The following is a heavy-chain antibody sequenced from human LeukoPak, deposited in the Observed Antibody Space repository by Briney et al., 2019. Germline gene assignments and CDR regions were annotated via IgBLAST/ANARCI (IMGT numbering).Heavy chain of an antibody. CDR1: GFTISSYA. CDR3: ARGGRLRYFSDGIGYYGMDV. D-gene: IGHD3-9*01. CDR2: ISGSGGTT. J-gene: IGHJ6*02. V-gene: IGHV3-23*01. Sequence: GGSLRLTCAASGFTISSYAMSWVRQAPGKGLEWISGISGSGGTTYYADSAKGRFTISRDNSKNTLYVQMTSLRAEDTGIYYCARGGRLRYFSDGIGYYGMDVWGQGTTVTVSS.